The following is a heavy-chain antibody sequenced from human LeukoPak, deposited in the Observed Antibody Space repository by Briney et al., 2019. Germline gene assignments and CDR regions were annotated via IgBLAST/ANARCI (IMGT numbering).Heavy chain of an antibody. Sequence: GGSLRLSCAASGFTFSSYAMHWVRQAPGKGLEYVSAISSNGGSTYYANSVKGRFTISRDNSKNTLYLQMGSLRAEDTAVYYCTRDGDTTMVGGYYYYMDVWGKGTTVTVSS. CDR1: GFTFSSYA. CDR2: ISSNGGST. V-gene: IGHV3-64*01. D-gene: IGHD5-18*01. CDR3: TRDGDTTMVGGYYYYMDV. J-gene: IGHJ6*03.